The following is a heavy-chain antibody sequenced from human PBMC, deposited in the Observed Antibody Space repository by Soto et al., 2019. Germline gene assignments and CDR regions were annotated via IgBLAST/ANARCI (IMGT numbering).Heavy chain of an antibody. CDR1: GFTFDDYA. Sequence: EVQLVESGGGLVQPGRSLRLSCAASGFTFDDYAMHWVRQAPGKGLEWVSGISWNSGSIGYADSVKGRFTISRDNAKNSLYLQMNSLRAEDTALYYCAKVRSGWFPLIGGQGTLVTVSS. CDR2: ISWNSGSI. J-gene: IGHJ4*02. V-gene: IGHV3-9*01. CDR3: AKVRSGWFPLI. D-gene: IGHD6-19*01.